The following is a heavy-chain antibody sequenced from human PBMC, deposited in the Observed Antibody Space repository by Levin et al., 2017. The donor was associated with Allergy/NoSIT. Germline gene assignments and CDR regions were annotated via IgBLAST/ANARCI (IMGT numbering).Heavy chain of an antibody. D-gene: IGHD4-17*01. V-gene: IGHV3-53*01. CDR3: ARDLLLYGDPLYFDY. CDR2: IYSGGST. Sequence: GGSLRLSCAASGFTVSSNYMSWVRQAPGKGLEWVSVIYSGGSTYYADSVKGRFTISRDNSKNTLYLQMNSLRAEDTAVYYCARDLLLYGDPLYFDYWGQGTLVTVSS. CDR1: GFTVSSNY. J-gene: IGHJ4*02.